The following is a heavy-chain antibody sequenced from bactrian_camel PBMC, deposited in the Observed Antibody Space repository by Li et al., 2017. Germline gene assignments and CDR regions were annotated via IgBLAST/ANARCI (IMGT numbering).Heavy chain of an antibody. D-gene: IGHD8*01. CDR3: AASIPCLPNWNETRTYNY. Sequence: VQLVESGGGSAQAGGSLRLSCVVAEFSKNTKCMGWFRQAPGKDLKDREGVAAADLGGGRENYADSVKGRFAVSQDSAGNTVTVYLQMNSLKPEDTTVYYCAASIPCLPNWNETRTYNYWGQGTQVTVS. CDR2: ADLGGGRE. J-gene: IGHJ4*01. V-gene: IGHV3S40*01. CDR1: EFSKNTKC.